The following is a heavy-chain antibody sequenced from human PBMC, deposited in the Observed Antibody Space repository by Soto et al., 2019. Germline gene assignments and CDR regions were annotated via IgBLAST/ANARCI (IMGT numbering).Heavy chain of an antibody. V-gene: IGHV4-61*01. CDR1: GGSVTSGSHY. J-gene: IGHJ3*02. CDR3: ARDRSDLRNSYDAFDI. Sequence: PSETLPLTCTVSGGSVTSGSHYWSWIRQPPGKGLEWIAYIYHNGDTNYNPSLKSRVTISVDVSRNQFSLRLNSVTAADTAVYYCARDRSDLRNSYDAFDIWGQGTMVTASS. CDR2: IYHNGDT.